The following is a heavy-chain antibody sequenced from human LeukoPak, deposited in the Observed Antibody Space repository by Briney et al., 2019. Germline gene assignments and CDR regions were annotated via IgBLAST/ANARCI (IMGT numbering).Heavy chain of an antibody. Sequence: ASVKVSCKVSGYTLTELSMHWVRQAPGKGLEWMGGFDPEDGETIYAQKFQGRVTMTEDTSTDTAYMELSSLRSEDTAVYYCAGGSYYGSGSLSDYWGQGTLVTVSS. J-gene: IGHJ4*02. CDR3: AGGSYYGSGSLSDY. V-gene: IGHV1-24*01. D-gene: IGHD3-10*01. CDR1: GYTLTELS. CDR2: FDPEDGET.